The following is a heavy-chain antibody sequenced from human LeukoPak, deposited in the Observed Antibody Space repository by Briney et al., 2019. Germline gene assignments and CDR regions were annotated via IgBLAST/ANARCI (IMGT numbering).Heavy chain of an antibody. CDR2: INTDGSST. J-gene: IGHJ4*02. D-gene: IGHD4-11*01. Sequence: GGSLRLSCAASGFTFSSYWMHWVRHAPGKGLVWVSHINTDGSSTTYADSVKGRFTISRDNAKNTLYLQMNSLRAEDTAVYYCARVYRGPDYWGQGTLVTVSS. V-gene: IGHV3-74*01. CDR3: ARVYRGPDY. CDR1: GFTFSSYW.